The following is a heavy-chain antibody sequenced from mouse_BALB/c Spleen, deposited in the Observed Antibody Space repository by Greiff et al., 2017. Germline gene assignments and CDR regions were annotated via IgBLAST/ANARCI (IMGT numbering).Heavy chain of an antibody. D-gene: IGHD2-1*01. CDR2: ISCYNGAT. J-gene: IGHJ4*01. Sequence: LVKTGASVKISCKASGYSFTGYYMHWVKQSHGKSLEWIGYISCYNGATSYNQKFKGKATFTVDTSSSTSYMQFNSLTSEDSAVYYCATGNSLAMDYWGQGTSVTVSS. V-gene: IGHV1S34*01. CDR3: ATGNSLAMDY. CDR1: GYSFTGYY.